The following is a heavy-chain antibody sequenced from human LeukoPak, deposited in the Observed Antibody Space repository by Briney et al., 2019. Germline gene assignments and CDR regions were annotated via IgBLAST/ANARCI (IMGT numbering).Heavy chain of an antibody. CDR3: ARDQGDGYLT. CDR2: IKKDGSKK. V-gene: IGHV3-7*01. J-gene: IGHJ4*02. D-gene: IGHD5-24*01. CDR1: GFNFNDAW. Sequence: GGSLRLSCATSGFNFNDAWMNWVRQAPGKGLEWVANIKKDGSKKGYVGSVKGRFTISRDNAKNSLFLEMNSLRVEDTAVYYCARDQGDGYLTWGQGTLVTVSS.